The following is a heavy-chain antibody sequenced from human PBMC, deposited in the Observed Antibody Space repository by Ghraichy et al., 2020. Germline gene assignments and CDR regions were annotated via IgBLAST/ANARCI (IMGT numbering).Heavy chain of an antibody. CDR2: ISGSSSSA. CDR3: AKDLQGYFSASAGFDK. CDR1: GLTFRNYA. Sequence: ESLNISCTASGLTFRNYAMSWVRQAPGKGLEWVSAISGSSSSAYYADSVKGRFSVSRDNSKNTLYLLMNSLRADDTAVYYCAKDLQGYFSASAGFDKWGQGTLVSVSS. D-gene: IGHD2-21*01. V-gene: IGHV3-23*01. J-gene: IGHJ4*02.